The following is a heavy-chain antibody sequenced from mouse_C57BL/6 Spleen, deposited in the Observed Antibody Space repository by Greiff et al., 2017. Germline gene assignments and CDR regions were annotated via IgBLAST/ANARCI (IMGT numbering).Heavy chain of an antibody. CDR1: GYTFTSYW. D-gene: IGHD1-1*01. Sequence: QVQLKQPGAELVKPGASVKVSCKASGYTFTSYWMHWVKQRPGQGLEWIGRIHPSDSDTNYNQKFKGKATLTVDKSSSTAYMQLSSLTSEDSAVYYCAIEASSPLRYFDVWGTGTTVTVSS. CDR2: IHPSDSDT. CDR3: AIEASSPLRYFDV. J-gene: IGHJ1*03. V-gene: IGHV1-74*01.